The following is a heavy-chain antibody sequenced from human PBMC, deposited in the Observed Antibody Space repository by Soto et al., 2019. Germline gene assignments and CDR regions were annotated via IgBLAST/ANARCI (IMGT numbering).Heavy chain of an antibody. V-gene: IGHV4-39*07. CDR3: ARVHGP. Sequence: SETLSLTCTVSGGSITGGSISTTTYYWGWMRQPPGKGLEWIASFFIGGNTYYNPSLKSRVTTSVDTSKNQFSLKLSSVTAADTAVYYCARVHGPWGQGTLVTVSS. J-gene: IGHJ5*02. CDR1: GGSITGGSISTTTYY. CDR2: FFIGGNT.